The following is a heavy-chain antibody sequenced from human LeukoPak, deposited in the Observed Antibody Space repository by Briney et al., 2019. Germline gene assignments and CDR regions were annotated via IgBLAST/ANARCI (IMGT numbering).Heavy chain of an antibody. J-gene: IGHJ4*02. D-gene: IGHD6-19*01. CDR3: ARDLMGQWLVFFDY. Sequence: HPGGFLRLSCAASGFTFSSYEMNWVRQAPGKGLEWLSYISSTGSSIYYADSVKGRFTISRDNAKNSLYLQMNSLSAEDTAVYYCARDLMGQWLVFFDYWGQGTLVTVSS. CDR1: GFTFSSYE. CDR2: ISSTGSSI. V-gene: IGHV3-48*03.